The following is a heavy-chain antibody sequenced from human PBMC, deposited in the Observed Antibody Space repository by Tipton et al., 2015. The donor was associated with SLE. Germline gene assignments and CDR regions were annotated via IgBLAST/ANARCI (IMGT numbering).Heavy chain of an antibody. CDR2: IYYSGST. Sequence: TLSLTCTVSGGSISSGGYYWSWIRQHPGKGLEWIGYIYYSGSTYYNPSLKSRVTISIDTSKNQFSLKLSSVTAADTAVYYCARDHTPYYDFWIGYPWADYFDYWGQGTLVTVSS. V-gene: IGHV4-31*03. D-gene: IGHD3-3*01. J-gene: IGHJ4*02. CDR1: GGSISSGGYY. CDR3: ARDHTPYYDFWIGYPWADYFDY.